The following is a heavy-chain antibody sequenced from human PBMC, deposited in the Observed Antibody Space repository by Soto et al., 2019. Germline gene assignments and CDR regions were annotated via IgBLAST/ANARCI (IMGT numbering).Heavy chain of an antibody. D-gene: IGHD6-13*01. CDR3: AHPGNKASAGFYFDF. CDR2: IYWDDDK. CDR1: GFSLSTSGVH. J-gene: IGHJ4*02. Sequence: PTLVNPTQTLTLTCTFSGFSLSTSGVHVGWIRQPPGKALEWLALIYWDDDKRYSPSLKNRLTVSKGTSNNQVVLTMTSMDPVDTATYYCAHPGNKASAGFYFDFWGQGTLVTVSS. V-gene: IGHV2-5*02.